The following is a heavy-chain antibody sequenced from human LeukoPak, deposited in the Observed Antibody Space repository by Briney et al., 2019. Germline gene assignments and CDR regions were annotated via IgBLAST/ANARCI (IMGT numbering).Heavy chain of an antibody. CDR1: GFTFSSYS. CDR3: ARVSRRYYYDSSGYLGY. V-gene: IGHV3-48*01. Sequence: SGGSLRLSCAASGFTFSSYSMDWVRQAPGKRLEWVSYISSSSSTIYYADSVKGRFTISRDNAKYSLYLQLNSLRAEDTAVYYCARVSRRYYYDSSGYLGYWGQGTLVTVSS. J-gene: IGHJ4*02. CDR2: ISSSSSTI. D-gene: IGHD3-22*01.